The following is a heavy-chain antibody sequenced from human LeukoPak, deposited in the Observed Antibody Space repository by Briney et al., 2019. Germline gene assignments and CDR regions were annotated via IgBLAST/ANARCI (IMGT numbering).Heavy chain of an antibody. J-gene: IGHJ4*02. D-gene: IGHD3-16*01. Sequence: GGSLRLSCAASGFSLSSYEINWVRQAPGKGLEWVSYIGSSGSTVYYADSVKGRFTISRDNAKKSLYLQVNSLRDEDTAVYYCARGKFDFDYWGQGALVTVSS. V-gene: IGHV3-48*03. CDR2: IGSSGSTV. CDR3: ARGKFDFDY. CDR1: GFSLSSYE.